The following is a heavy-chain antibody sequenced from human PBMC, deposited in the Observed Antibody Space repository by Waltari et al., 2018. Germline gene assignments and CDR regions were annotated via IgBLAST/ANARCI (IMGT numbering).Heavy chain of an antibody. CDR3: ARFEMGSGGDLNWFDP. J-gene: IGHJ5*02. D-gene: IGHD3-16*01. CDR1: GGSISSGSYY. Sequence: QVQLQESGPGLVKPSQTLSLTCTVSGGSISSGSYYWSWIRQPAGKGLEWIGRIYTSGSTNYNPSLKSRVTISVDTSKNQFSLKLSSVTAADTAVYYCARFEMGSGGDLNWFDPWGQGTLVTVSS. CDR2: IYTSGST. V-gene: IGHV4-61*02.